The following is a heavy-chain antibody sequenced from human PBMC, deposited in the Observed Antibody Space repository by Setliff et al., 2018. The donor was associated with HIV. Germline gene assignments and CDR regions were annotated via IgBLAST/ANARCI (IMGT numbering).Heavy chain of an antibody. Sequence: PGESLKISCRGSGYDFASHWIAWVRQMPGKGLEWMGIVYPDDSDSRYSPSFQGQVTISADKSISTAYLQWSSLKASDTAMYYCARRMWQQDSKFMYYFDYWGQGTLVTVSS. CDR1: GYDFASHW. J-gene: IGHJ4*02. D-gene: IGHD6-13*01. CDR3: ARRMWQQDSKFMYYFDY. V-gene: IGHV5-51*01. CDR2: VYPDDSDS.